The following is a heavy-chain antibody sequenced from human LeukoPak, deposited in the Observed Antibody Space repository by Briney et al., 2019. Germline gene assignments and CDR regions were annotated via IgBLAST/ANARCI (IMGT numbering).Heavy chain of an antibody. CDR3: ARDPEPDYDILTGYYKGGIDY. D-gene: IGHD3-9*01. V-gene: IGHV3-48*01. J-gene: IGHJ4*02. Sequence: GGSLRLSCAASGFTFSSYAMNWVRQAPGKGLEWVSYISSSSSTIYYADSVKGRFTISRDNAKNSLYLQMNSLRAEDTAVYYCARDPEPDYDILTGYYKGGIDYWGQGTLVTVSS. CDR1: GFTFSSYA. CDR2: ISSSSSTI.